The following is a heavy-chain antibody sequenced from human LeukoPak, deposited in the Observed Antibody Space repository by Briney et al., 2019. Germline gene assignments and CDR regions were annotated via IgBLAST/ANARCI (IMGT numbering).Heavy chain of an antibody. V-gene: IGHV3-23*01. CDR2: ISGSGGST. CDR1: GFTFSSYA. CDR3: AKDEGDIVVVVAASPFDY. J-gene: IGHJ4*02. Sequence: PGGSLRLSCAASGFTFSSYAMSWVRQVPGKGLEWVSAISGSGGSTYYADSVKGRFTISRDNSKNTLYLQMNSLRAEDTAVYYCAKDEGDIVVVVAASPFDYWGQGTLVTVSS. D-gene: IGHD2-15*01.